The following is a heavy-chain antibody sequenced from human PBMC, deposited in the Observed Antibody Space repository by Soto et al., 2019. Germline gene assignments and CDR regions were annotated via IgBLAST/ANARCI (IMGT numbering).Heavy chain of an antibody. CDR2: INAGNGNT. D-gene: IGHD3-16*01. J-gene: IGHJ6*02. CDR1: GYTFANYA. Sequence: QVRLVQSGTEVKKPGASVMVSCKATGYTFANYAIHWVRQAPGQDFEWMGWINAGNGNTRNSQKFQGRVTFTRDTPATTAHMEVGSVRFEDTAVYYCERDIAGWGLTNGHFGVDVWGQGTTVIVSS. V-gene: IGHV1-3*01. CDR3: ERDIAGWGLTNGHFGVDV.